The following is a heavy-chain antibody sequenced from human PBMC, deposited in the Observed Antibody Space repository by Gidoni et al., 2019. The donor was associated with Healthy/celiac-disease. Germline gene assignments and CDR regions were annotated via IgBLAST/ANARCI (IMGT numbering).Heavy chain of an antibody. CDR3: ARGSIEAALDI. Sequence: QVQLQQWGAGLLQPSETLSLTCAVYGGSFSGYYWSWIRQPPGKGLEWIGENNHSGSTNYTPSVKRRVTISSEKSKNESSLKPSVVTGAERGVNYRARGSIEAALDIWGQGTMVTVSS. J-gene: IGHJ3*02. CDR1: GGSFSGYY. CDR2: NNHSGST. D-gene: IGHD3-3*02. V-gene: IGHV4-34*01.